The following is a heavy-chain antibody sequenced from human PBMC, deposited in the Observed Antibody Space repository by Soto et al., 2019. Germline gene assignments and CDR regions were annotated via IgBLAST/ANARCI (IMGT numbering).Heavy chain of an antibody. CDR2: IYPGDSDT. V-gene: IGHV5-51*01. J-gene: IGHJ3*02. CDR3: AIDSSGYYYPGAFDI. Sequence: GESLKISCKGSGYSFTGYWIGWVRQMLGKGLEWMGVIYPGDSDTRYSPSFQGQVTISADKSISTAYLQWSSLKASDTAMYYCAIDSSGYYYPGAFDIWGQGTMVTVSS. D-gene: IGHD3-22*01. CDR1: GYSFTGYW.